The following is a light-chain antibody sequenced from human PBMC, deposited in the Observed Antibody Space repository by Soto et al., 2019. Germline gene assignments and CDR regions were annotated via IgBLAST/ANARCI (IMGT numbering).Light chain of an antibody. J-gene: IGKJ2*01. CDR2: WAS. CDR3: QQYYSTPYT. V-gene: IGKV4-1*01. Sequence: DIVMTQSPDSLAVSLGERATINCKSSQNVLYSSNNKNYLAWYQQKPGQPPKLLIYWASTRESGVPDRFSGSGSGTDFSPTIRSLQAEDVEVYYCQQYYSTPYTFGQGTKLEIK. CDR1: QNVLYSSNNKNY.